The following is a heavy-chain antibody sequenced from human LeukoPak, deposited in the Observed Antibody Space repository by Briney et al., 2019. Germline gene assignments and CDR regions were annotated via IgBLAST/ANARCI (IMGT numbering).Heavy chain of an antibody. CDR2: INPSGGST. CDR3: ARDYCSSTSCYVFDY. CDR1: GYTFTSYY. D-gene: IGHD2-2*01. J-gene: IGHJ4*02. Sequence: ASVKVSCMASGYTFTSYYMHWVRQAPGQGLEWMGIINPSGGSTSYAQKFQGRVTMTRDTSTSTVYMELSSLRSEDTAVYYCARDYCSSTSCYVFDYWGQGTLVTVSS. V-gene: IGHV1-46*01.